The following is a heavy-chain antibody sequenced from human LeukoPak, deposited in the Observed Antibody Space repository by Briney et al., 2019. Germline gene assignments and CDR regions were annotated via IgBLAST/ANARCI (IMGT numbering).Heavy chain of an antibody. J-gene: IGHJ3*02. V-gene: IGHV3-13*01. CDR2: IGTAGDT. CDR1: GFTFISYY. Sequence: GGSPRLFCSASGFTFISYYMHRVRHATGEDLEGVSAIGTAGDTYYPGSVKGRFTISRENAKNSLYLQMNSLRAGDTAVYYCARREYRTDAFDIWGQGTMVTVSS. D-gene: IGHD6-6*01. CDR3: ARREYRTDAFDI.